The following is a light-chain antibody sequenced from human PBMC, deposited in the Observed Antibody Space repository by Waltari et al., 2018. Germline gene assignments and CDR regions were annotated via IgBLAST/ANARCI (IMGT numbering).Light chain of an antibody. V-gene: IGLV4-69*01. CDR2: VNSDGSH. Sequence: QLVLTQSPAASAPLGASVKLTCPLSSGHRGTSIAWRHKQPGKGPRFLMKVNSDGSHTKGAEIPDRFSGSSSGAERYLTISSLQSEDEADYYCQTGGHGTWVFGGGTKLTVL. CDR3: QTGGHGTWV. CDR1: SGHRGTS. J-gene: IGLJ3*02.